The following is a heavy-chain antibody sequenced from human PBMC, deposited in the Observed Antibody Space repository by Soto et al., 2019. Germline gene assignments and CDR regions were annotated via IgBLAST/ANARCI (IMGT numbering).Heavy chain of an antibody. CDR2: IFTGGST. D-gene: IGHD6-19*01. CDR1: GFTVSSNY. V-gene: IGHV3-53*04. J-gene: IGHJ3*02. Sequence: EVQLVESGGGLVQPGGSLRLSCAASGFTVSSNYMSWVRQAPGKGLEWVSVIFTGGSTYYADPVKGRFTISRHSSMNTVYLQMDSLRAEDTAVYYCARDRQSSGWLDAFDIWGQGTMVTVSS. CDR3: ARDRQSSGWLDAFDI.